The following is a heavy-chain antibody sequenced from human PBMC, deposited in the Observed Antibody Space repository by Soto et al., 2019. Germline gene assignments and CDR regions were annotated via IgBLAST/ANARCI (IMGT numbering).Heavy chain of an antibody. Sequence: GESLKISCKGSGYRFTNYWIGWVRQTPGKGLEWMGIIYPGDPDTRYSPSFQGQVTISADKSINTAYLQWRSLKASDTAMYYCVRQAVLAAFPYYFDSWGQGTLVTVSS. D-gene: IGHD4-17*01. J-gene: IGHJ4*02. CDR2: IYPGDPDT. CDR3: VRQAVLAAFPYYFDS. V-gene: IGHV5-51*01. CDR1: GYRFTNYW.